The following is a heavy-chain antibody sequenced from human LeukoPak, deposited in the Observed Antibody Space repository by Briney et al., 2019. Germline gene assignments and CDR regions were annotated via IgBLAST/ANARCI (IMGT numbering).Heavy chain of an antibody. CDR2: IYHSGST. J-gene: IGHJ4*02. Sequence: SETLSLTCAVSGGSISSGIYSWNWIRQPPGKGLEWIGYIYHSGSTYYNPSLKSRLTILVDRSKNQFSLKLSSVTAADTAVYYCARDNGDYPYYFDFWGQGTLVTVSS. D-gene: IGHD4-17*01. V-gene: IGHV4-30-2*01. CDR3: ARDNGDYPYYFDF. CDR1: GGSISSGIYS.